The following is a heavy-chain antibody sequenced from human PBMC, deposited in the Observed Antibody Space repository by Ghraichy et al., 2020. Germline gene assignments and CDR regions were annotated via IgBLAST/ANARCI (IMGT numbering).Heavy chain of an antibody. J-gene: IGHJ4*02. D-gene: IGHD3-10*01. CDR2: ISYDGSKQ. Sequence: GESLNISCAASGFSFSSYAMDWVRQAPGKGLEWVALISYDGSKQNYADSVKGRLTISRDNSKNTLYLQMNSLRAEDTAVYFCARDSSRFGEFLNYWGQGTLVTVSS. CDR3: ARDSSRFGEFLNY. V-gene: IGHV3-30-3*01. CDR1: GFSFSSYA.